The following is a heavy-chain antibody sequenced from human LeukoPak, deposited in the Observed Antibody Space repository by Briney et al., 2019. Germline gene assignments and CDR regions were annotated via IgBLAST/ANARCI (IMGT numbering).Heavy chain of an antibody. D-gene: IGHD3-22*01. CDR2: ISAYNGNT. CDR3: ARDENYYDSSGWSMVGMDV. J-gene: IGHJ6*02. Sequence: ASVKVSCKASGYTFSSYGISWVRQAPGQGLEWMGWISAYNGNTKYAEKFQGRVTLTTDTSTSTAYMELRSLRSDDTAVYYCARDENYYDSSGWSMVGMDVWGQGTTVTVSS. CDR1: GYTFSSYG. V-gene: IGHV1-18*01.